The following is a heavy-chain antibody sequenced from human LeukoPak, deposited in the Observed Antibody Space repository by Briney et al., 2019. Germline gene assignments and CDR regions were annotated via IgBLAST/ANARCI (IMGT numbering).Heavy chain of an antibody. Sequence: PSETLSLTCSVSGGSISSGSNYWSWIRQPAGKGLEWIGRIHTSGSTNYNLSLKSRVTISGDTSKNQFSLKLSSVTAADTAVYYCAREGCSGGSCYHDYWGQGTLVTVSS. CDR3: AREGCSGGSCYHDY. CDR1: GGSISSGSNY. J-gene: IGHJ4*02. CDR2: IHTSGST. V-gene: IGHV4-61*02. D-gene: IGHD2-15*01.